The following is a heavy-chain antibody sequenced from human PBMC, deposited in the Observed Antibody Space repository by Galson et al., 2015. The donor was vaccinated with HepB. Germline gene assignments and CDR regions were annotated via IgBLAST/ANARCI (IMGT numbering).Heavy chain of an antibody. D-gene: IGHD6-19*01. CDR1: GGTFNSYA. Sequence: SVKVSCKASGGTFNSYAISWVRQAPGQGLEWMGRIIPILGIANYAQKFQGRVTITADKSTSTAYMELSSLRSEDTAVYYCARDKIPTIAVGGINWFDPWGQGTLVTVSS. J-gene: IGHJ5*02. CDR2: IIPILGIA. V-gene: IGHV1-69*04. CDR3: ARDKIPTIAVGGINWFDP.